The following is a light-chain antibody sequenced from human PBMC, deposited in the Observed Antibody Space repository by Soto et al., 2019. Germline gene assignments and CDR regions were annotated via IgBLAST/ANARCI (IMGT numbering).Light chain of an antibody. CDR2: EVN. CDR1: SSDVGGYNY. J-gene: IGLJ1*01. Sequence: QSALTQPPSASGSPGQSVAISCTGTSSDVGGYNYVSWYQQHPGKAPKLMIYEVNKRPSGVPDRFSGSKSGNTASLTVPGLRAEDEADYYCSSYAGSSNVFGTGTKLTVL. V-gene: IGLV2-8*01. CDR3: SSYAGSSNV.